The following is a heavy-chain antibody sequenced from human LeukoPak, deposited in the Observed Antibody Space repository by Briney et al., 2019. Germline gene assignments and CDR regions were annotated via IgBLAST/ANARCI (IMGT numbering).Heavy chain of an antibody. CDR1: GFTFSSYG. CDR3: ARDRHSSGYYYYGMDV. V-gene: IGHV3-33*01. J-gene: IGHJ6*02. CDR2: IWYDGSNK. D-gene: IGHD6-19*01. Sequence: PGRSLRLSCAASGFTFSSYGMHWVSQAPGKGLEWVAVIWYDGSNKYYADSVKGRFTISRDNSKNTLYLQMNSLRAEDTAVYYCARDRHSSGYYYYGMDVWGQGTTVTVSS.